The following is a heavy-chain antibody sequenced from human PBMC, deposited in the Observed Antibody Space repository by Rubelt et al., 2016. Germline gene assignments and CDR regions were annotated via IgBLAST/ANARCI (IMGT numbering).Heavy chain of an antibody. CDR3: ALLWFGELFRRDY. D-gene: IGHD3-10*01. Sequence: QVQLVQSGAEVKKPGASVKVSCKASGYTFSTYGISWVRQAPGQGLEWMGWISANKGNTDYAQRVRGRGTLTTETSTRTAYMELRSLRSDDTAVYYCALLWFGELFRRDYWGQGTLVTVSS. J-gene: IGHJ4*02. V-gene: IGHV1-18*04. CDR2: ISANKGNT. CDR1: GYTFSTYG.